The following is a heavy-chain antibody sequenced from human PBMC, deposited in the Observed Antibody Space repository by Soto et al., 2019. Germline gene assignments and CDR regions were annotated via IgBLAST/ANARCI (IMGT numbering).Heavy chain of an antibody. Sequence: LRLSCPVSGFTFNNYSITWVRHASGKGLEWVSSVSKSDYTYYSESVKGRFTISRDNARNSVSLQMDNLRAEDTAVYYCTREDSIIIPAVADFWGQGTLVTVSS. CDR1: GFTFNNYS. D-gene: IGHD1-20*01. CDR2: VSKSDYT. J-gene: IGHJ4*02. CDR3: TREDSIIIPAVADF. V-gene: IGHV3-21*01.